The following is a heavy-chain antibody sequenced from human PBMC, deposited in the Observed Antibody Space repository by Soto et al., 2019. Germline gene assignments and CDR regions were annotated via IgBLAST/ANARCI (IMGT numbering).Heavy chain of an antibody. CDR1: GYTFTSFG. CDR2: MNTDNGNT. J-gene: IGHJ4*02. D-gene: IGHD6-13*01. Sequence: QVQLVQSGAEVKKPGASVRVSCKASGYTFTSFGINWVRQATGQGLEWMAWMNTDNGNTGYAQKFQGRVTMTRNTAISAAYIEMSNLRSEDTAVYYGARGFFGGLVAAGYWGPGTLVTGSS. V-gene: IGHV1-8*01. CDR3: ARGFFGGLVAAGY.